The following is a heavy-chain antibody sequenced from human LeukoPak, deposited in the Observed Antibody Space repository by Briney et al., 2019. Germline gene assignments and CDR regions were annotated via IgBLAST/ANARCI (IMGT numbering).Heavy chain of an antibody. CDR3: AKAPNPRLLSRSFQH. CDR2: ISTSSSNI. V-gene: IGHV3-21*01. Sequence: GGSLRLSCAASGFTFSSYNMNWVRQAPGKGLEWVSSISTSSSNIYYADSVKGRFTISRDNAENSLYLQMNSLRAEANVLYQCAKAPNPRLLSRSFQHWGQGTRVTVSS. CDR1: GFTFSSYN. J-gene: IGHJ1*01. D-gene: IGHD3-22*01.